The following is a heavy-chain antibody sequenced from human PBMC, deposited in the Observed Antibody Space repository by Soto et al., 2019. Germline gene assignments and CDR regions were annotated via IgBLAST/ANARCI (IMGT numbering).Heavy chain of an antibody. CDR2: IYPGDSDT. V-gene: IGHV5-51*01. Sequence: INPGESLKISCKGSGYSFTNYWIGWVRQMPGKGLEWMGIIYPGDSDTRYSPSFQGQVTISADKSISTAYLQWSSLKASDTAMYYCARVVVAASNWFDPWGEGTLVTVSS. J-gene: IGHJ5*02. D-gene: IGHD2-15*01. CDR3: ARVVVAASNWFDP. CDR1: GYSFTNYW.